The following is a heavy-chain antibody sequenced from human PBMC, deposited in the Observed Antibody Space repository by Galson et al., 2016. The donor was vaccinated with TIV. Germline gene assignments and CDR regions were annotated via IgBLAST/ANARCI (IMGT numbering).Heavy chain of an antibody. CDR2: IYPEASTI. V-gene: IGHV5-51*01. Sequence: QSGAEVKKPGESLKISCEVSGYSFVSYWIGWVRQRPGKGLEWMGIIYPEASTIKYSPAFQGQVTISAAKSLNPAYLHWSSLKASDTATYYCARLRGELLHFDSWGQGTLVIVSS. CDR1: GYSFVSYW. CDR3: ARLRGELLHFDS. D-gene: IGHD1-26*01. J-gene: IGHJ4*02.